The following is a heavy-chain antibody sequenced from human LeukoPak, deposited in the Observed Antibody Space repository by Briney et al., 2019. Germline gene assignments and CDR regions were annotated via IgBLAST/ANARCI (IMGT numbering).Heavy chain of an antibody. V-gene: IGHV3-33*01. CDR2: IWYDGSNK. CDR1: GFTFSSYG. Sequence: GGSLRLSCAASGFTFSSYGMHWVRKAPGKGLEWVPVIWYDGSNKYYADSVKGRFTISRDNSKNTLYLQMNSLRAEDTAVYYCATSGGDFWSGYYSYGMDVWGQGTTVTVSS. J-gene: IGHJ6*02. CDR3: ATSGGDFWSGYYSYGMDV. D-gene: IGHD3-3*01.